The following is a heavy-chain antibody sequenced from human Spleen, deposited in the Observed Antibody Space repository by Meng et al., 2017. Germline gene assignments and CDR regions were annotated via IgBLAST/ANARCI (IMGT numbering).Heavy chain of an antibody. CDR1: GDSISSYY. J-gene: IGHJ4*02. Sequence: QVQLQESGPGPVKPSETLSLTCTVAGDSISSYYWSWIRQPPGKGLEWIGYIYNGESTNYNPSLKSRVTISVDTSKNQLSLKLTSVTAADTAVYYCSGGGVRGYWGQGTLVTVSS. CDR3: SGGGVRGY. CDR2: IYNGEST. D-gene: IGHD2-21*01. V-gene: IGHV4-59*08.